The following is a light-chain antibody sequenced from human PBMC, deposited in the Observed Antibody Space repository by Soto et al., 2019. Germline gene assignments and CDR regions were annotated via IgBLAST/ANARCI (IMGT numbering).Light chain of an antibody. CDR3: SSYTSSNTYV. Sequence: QSSLTQPPSVSGSPGQSVTISCTGTSSDVGGYNYVAWYQQHPGKAPKVMIYEVSNRPSGVPDRFSGSKSGNTASLTISGLQAEDEADYYCSSYTSSNTYVFGTGTKVTVL. J-gene: IGLJ1*01. V-gene: IGLV2-11*01. CDR1: SSDVGGYNY. CDR2: EVS.